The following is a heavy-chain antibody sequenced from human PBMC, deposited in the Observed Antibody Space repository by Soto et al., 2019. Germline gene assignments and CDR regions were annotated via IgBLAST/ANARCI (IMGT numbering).Heavy chain of an antibody. CDR1: GGSISSSGDYY. Sequence: SETLSLTCTVSGGSISSSGDYYWSWIRQPPDKGLEWIGYIHHSGSTHHNPSLQSRLITSVDTSKNQFALKLSSVSAADTAVYYCARAGESGGYYHDNWYFDLCGRRTLVTVSS. CDR3: ARAGESGGYYHDNWYFDL. CDR2: IHHSGST. V-gene: IGHV4-30-4*01. D-gene: IGHD3-22*01. J-gene: IGHJ2*01.